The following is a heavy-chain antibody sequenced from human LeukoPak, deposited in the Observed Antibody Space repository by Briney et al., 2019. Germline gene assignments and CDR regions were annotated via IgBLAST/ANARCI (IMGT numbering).Heavy chain of an antibody. CDR3: AKGGQTAARDMDV. CDR2: MTWDAGTT. Sequence: GGSLRLSCAAPGFTFDDYTMHWVRQPPGKGLEWVSLMTWDAGTTYYADSVKGRFTISRDNSKNSLYLQMNSLRSEDTALYYCAKGGQTAARDMDVWGKGTTVTVSS. V-gene: IGHV3-43*01. CDR1: GFTFDDYT. J-gene: IGHJ6*03. D-gene: IGHD2-2*01.